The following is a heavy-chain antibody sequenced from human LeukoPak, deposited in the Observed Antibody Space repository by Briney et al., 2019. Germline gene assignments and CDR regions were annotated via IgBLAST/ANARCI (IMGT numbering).Heavy chain of an antibody. V-gene: IGHV3-11*04. Sequence: NPGGSLRLSCAASGFTFSDYYMSWIRQAPVKGLEWVSYISSSGGTIYYADSVKGRFTISRDNAKNSLYLQMNSLRAEDTAVYYCARDLPAGYRGLYPAFDIWGQGTMVTVSS. CDR1: GFTFSDYY. J-gene: IGHJ3*02. CDR2: ISSSGGTI. D-gene: IGHD1-1*01. CDR3: ARDLPAGYRGLYPAFDI.